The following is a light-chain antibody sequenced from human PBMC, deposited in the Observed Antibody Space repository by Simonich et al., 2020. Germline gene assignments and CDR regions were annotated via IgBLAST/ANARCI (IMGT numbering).Light chain of an antibody. CDR3: QQYYSYPPLT. CDR1: HGISSY. Sequence: AIRMTQSPSSLFASTGDRVTIICRASHGISSYLAGYQQKPGKAPKRLIYAASTLQRRVPPRFIGSGSGTEFTITISCLQSEDFATYYCQQYYSYPPLTFGGGTKVEIK. V-gene: IGKV1-8*01. CDR2: AAS. J-gene: IGKJ4*01.